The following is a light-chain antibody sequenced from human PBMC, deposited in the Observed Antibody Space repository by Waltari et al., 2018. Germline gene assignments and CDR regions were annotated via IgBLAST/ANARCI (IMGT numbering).Light chain of an antibody. CDR1: QPVDTW. J-gene: IGKJ1*01. CDR3: QQHDKSPWT. CDR2: RAS. Sequence: DVQMTQSPSSLSASVADKVTITCRASQPVDTWLAWYQQKPGKAPKLLISRASNLDTGVPSRFSGSGSETDFTLTINGLEAEDVATYFCQQHDKSPWTFGQGTKVEIE. V-gene: IGKV1-5*01.